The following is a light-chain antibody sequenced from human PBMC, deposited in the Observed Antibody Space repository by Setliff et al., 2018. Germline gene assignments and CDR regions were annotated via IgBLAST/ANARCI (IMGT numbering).Light chain of an antibody. V-gene: IGLV2-11*01. J-gene: IGLJ1*01. CDR2: EVT. CDR1: SSDVGGYNY. CDR3: CSYAGSYTFYV. Sequence: LTQPRSVSGSPGQSVTISCTGTSSDVGGYNYVSWYQQHPGKAPKLMIYEVTKRPSGVPDRFSGSKSGNTASLIISGLQAEDEADYYCCSYAGSYTFYVFGTGTNVTVL.